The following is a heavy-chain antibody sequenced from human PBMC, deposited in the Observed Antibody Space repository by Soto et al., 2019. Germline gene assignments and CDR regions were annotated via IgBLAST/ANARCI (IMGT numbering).Heavy chain of an antibody. J-gene: IGHJ4*02. V-gene: IGHV4-34*01. D-gene: IGHD2-21*02. Sequence: SETLSLTCAVYGGSFSGYYWSWIRQPPGKGLEWIGEINHSGSTNYNPSLKSRVTISVDTSKNQFSLKLSSVTAADTAVYYCARGDFRVTSPRYWGQGTLVTVSS. CDR2: INHSGST. CDR1: GGSFSGYY. CDR3: ARGDFRVTSPRY.